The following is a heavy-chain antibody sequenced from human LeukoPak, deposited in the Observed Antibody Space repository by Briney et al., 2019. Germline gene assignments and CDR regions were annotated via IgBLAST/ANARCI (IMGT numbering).Heavy chain of an antibody. D-gene: IGHD3-22*01. CDR1: GGSIGSGGYY. V-gene: IGHV4-31*03. Sequence: SQTLSLTCTVSGGSIGSGGYYWSWIRQHPGKGLEWIGYIYYSGSTYYNPSLKSRVTISVDTSKNQFSLKLSSVTAADTAVYYCARGDSSGYYFLFDYWGQGTLVTVSS. CDR3: ARGDSSGYYFLFDY. CDR2: IYYSGST. J-gene: IGHJ4*02.